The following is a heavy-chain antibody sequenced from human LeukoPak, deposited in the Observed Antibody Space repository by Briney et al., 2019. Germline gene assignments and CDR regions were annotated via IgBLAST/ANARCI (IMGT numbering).Heavy chain of an antibody. Sequence: GESLKTSCKGSGYSFTSYWIGWVRQMPGKGLEWMGIIYPGDSDTRYSPSFQGQVTISADKSISTAYLQWSSLKASDTAMYYCARQYNWNRDAFDIWGQGTMVTVSS. CDR1: GYSFTSYW. D-gene: IGHD1-20*01. CDR2: IYPGDSDT. CDR3: ARQYNWNRDAFDI. J-gene: IGHJ3*02. V-gene: IGHV5-51*01.